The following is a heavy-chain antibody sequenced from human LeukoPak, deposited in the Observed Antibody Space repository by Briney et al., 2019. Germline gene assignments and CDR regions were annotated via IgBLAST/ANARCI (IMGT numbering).Heavy chain of an antibody. D-gene: IGHD3-10*01. Sequence: KPSETLSLTCTVSGGSVSGDSLYWSWIRQSPGKDREWIGYVSYSAYTHYNPPLESRVTISIDTSKIQFSLYLSSVTTADTAVYYCACWVRGRNPRLDCWGQGTLVTVSS. CDR2: VSYSAYT. CDR3: ACWVRGRNPRLDC. CDR1: GGSVSGDSLY. J-gene: IGHJ4*02. V-gene: IGHV4-61*01.